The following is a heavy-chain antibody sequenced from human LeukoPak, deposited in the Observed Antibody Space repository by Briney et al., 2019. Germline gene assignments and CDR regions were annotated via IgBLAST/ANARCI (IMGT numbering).Heavy chain of an antibody. V-gene: IGHV3-48*02. CDR1: GFTVSSTD. CDR3: VRDHNYAFDL. CDR2: FNGDGTNI. J-gene: IGHJ3*01. Sequence: GGSLRLSCAASGFTVSSTDMNWVRQAPGKGLEWVSYFNGDGTNIYYADSVKGRFTISRDNAKNSLYLQMNSLRDEDTALYYCVRDHNYAFDLWGQGTMVTVSS. D-gene: IGHD1-1*01.